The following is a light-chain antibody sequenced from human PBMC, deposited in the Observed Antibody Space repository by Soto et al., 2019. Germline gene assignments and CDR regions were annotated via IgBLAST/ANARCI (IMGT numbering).Light chain of an antibody. CDR3: QVWDSTLYV. Sequence: SYELTQPPSVSVAPGTTARITCGGNNIGSKSVHWYQQKPGQAPVLVIYYDSDRPSGIPERFSGSNSGNTATLTISRVEAGDEADYYCQVWDSTLYVFGTGTKVTVL. CDR2: YDS. V-gene: IGLV3-21*04. CDR1: NIGSKS. J-gene: IGLJ1*01.